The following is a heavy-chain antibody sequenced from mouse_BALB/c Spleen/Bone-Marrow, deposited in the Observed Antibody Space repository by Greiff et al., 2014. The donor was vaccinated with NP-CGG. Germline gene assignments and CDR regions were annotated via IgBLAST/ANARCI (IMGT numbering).Heavy chain of an antibody. CDR2: IHPGDGDT. D-gene: IGHD4-1*01. CDR3: ARVRNWADY. J-gene: IGHJ2*01. CDR1: GYAFSSYW. V-gene: IGHV1-80*01. Sequence: VQVVESGAELVRPGSSVKISCKASGYAFSSYWMNWVKQRPGQGLEWIGQIHPGDGDTNYNGKFKGKATLTADKSSSTAYMQLSSLTSEDSAVYFCARVRNWADYWGQGTTLTVSS.